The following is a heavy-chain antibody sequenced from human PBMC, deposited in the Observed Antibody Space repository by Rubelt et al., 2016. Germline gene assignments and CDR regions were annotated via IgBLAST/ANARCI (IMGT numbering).Heavy chain of an antibody. V-gene: IGHV4-59*01. CDR3: ARGIRPENYDIRLFDY. D-gene: IGHD3-9*01. Sequence: QVQLQESGPGLVKPSETLSLTCTVSGGSISSYYWTWIRQPPGKGLEWIGYIYYRGSTNYNPSLKGRVTISVDTSKNQFSLKLSSVTAADTAVYYCARGIRPENYDIRLFDYWGQGTLVTVSS. CDR2: IYYRGST. CDR1: GGSISSYY. J-gene: IGHJ4*02.